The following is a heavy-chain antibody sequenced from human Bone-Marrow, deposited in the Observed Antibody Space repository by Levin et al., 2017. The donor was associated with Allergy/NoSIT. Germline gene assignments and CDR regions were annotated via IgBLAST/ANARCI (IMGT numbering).Heavy chain of an antibody. Sequence: SCEVSGFTLSDLYMSWIRQTPGKGLEWISYISGGDGTTYSADSVKGRFTISRDNGKNSLHLQMNSLRAEDTAVYYCASSTAVTSFDDWGQGTLVTVSS. V-gene: IGHV3-11*01. CDR1: GFTLSDLY. CDR2: ISGGDGTT. D-gene: IGHD4-17*01. CDR3: ASSTAVTSFDD. J-gene: IGHJ4*02.